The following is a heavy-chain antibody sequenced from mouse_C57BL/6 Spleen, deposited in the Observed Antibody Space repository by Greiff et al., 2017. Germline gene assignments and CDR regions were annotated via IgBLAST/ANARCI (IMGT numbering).Heavy chain of an antibody. J-gene: IGHJ2*01. V-gene: IGHV5-9-1*02. Sequence: EVHLVESGEGLVKPGGSLKLSCAASGFTFSSYAMSWVRQTPEKRLEWVAYISSGGDYIYYADTVKGRFTISRDNARNTLYLQMSSLKSEDTAMYYCTRTDYYGSSYAYFDYWGQGTTLTVSS. CDR1: GFTFSSYA. D-gene: IGHD1-1*01. CDR2: ISSGGDYI. CDR3: TRTDYYGSSYAYFDY.